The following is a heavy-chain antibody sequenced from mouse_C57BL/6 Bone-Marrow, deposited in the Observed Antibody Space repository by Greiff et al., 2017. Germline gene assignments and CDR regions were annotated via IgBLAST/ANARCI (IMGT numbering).Heavy chain of an antibody. J-gene: IGHJ1*03. Sequence: EVQLVESGGDLVKPGGSLKLSCAASGFTFSSYGMSWVRQTPDKRQEWVATLSSGGSYTYYPDSVKGRFTISRDNAKNTLYLQMSSLKSEDTAMYYCARHDGYFWYFDVWGTVTTVTVSS. CDR2: LSSGGSYT. D-gene: IGHD2-3*01. CDR3: ARHDGYFWYFDV. V-gene: IGHV5-6*01. CDR1: GFTFSSYG.